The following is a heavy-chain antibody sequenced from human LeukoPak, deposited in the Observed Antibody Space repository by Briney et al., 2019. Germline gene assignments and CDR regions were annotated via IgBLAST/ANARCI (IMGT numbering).Heavy chain of an antibody. V-gene: IGHV3-66*01. D-gene: IGHD3-10*01. Sequence: GESLRLSCAASGFTVSSNYMSWVRQAPGKGLEWVSVIYSGGSTYYADSVKGRFTISRDNSKNTLYLQMNSLRAEDTAVYYCAREYRGEYYFAYWGQGTLVTVSS. CDR1: GFTVSSNY. CDR3: AREYRGEYYFAY. J-gene: IGHJ4*02. CDR2: IYSGGST.